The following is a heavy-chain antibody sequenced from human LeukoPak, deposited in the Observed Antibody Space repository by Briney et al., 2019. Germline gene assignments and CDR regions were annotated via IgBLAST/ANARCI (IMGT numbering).Heavy chain of an antibody. CDR2: ISSSGSTI. J-gene: IGHJ4*02. CDR3: ARETDGYSDY. D-gene: IGHD5-24*01. CDR1: GFTFSNYA. V-gene: IGHV3-11*01. Sequence: PGGSLRLSCAASGFTFSNYAVSWVRQAPGKGLEWVSYISSSGSTIYYADSVKGRFTISRDNAKNSLYLQMNSLRAEDTAVYYCARETDGYSDYWGQGTLVTVSS.